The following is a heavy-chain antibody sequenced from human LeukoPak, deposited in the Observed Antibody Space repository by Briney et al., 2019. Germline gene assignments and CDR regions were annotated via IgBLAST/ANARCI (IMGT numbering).Heavy chain of an antibody. CDR3: AKGGYYGGNFAEYFQH. CDR2: IKSKTDGGTT. J-gene: IGHJ1*01. CDR1: GFTFSNAW. Sequence: GGSLRLSCAASGFTFSNAWMSWVRQAPGKGLEWVGRIKSKTDGGTTDYAAPVKGRFTISRDDSKNTLYLQMNSLRAEDTAVYYCAKGGYYGGNFAEYFQHWGQGTLVTVSS. V-gene: IGHV3-15*01. D-gene: IGHD4-23*01.